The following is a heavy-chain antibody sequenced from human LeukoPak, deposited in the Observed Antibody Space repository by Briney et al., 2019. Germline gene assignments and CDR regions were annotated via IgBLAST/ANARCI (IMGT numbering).Heavy chain of an antibody. CDR1: GFTFSTYA. D-gene: IGHD3-9*01. CDR3: AKRLSASDWFEVDY. Sequence: GGSLRLSCAASGFTFSTYAMTWVRQAPGKGLEWRSTIDSGRNTHYADSVKGRFTISRDNSKNTVHLQMNSMRAEDTAVYYCAKRLSASDWFEVDYWGQGTLVIVSS. V-gene: IGHV3-23*01. CDR2: IDSGRNT. J-gene: IGHJ4*02.